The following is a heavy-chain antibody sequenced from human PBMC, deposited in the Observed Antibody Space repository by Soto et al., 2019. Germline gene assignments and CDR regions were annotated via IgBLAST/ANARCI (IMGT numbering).Heavy chain of an antibody. CDR3: ARDVASRGWYGLDY. CDR1: GFTFSTYW. D-gene: IGHD6-19*01. Sequence: EVQLVESGGGLVQPGGSLRLSCAASGFTFSTYWMTWVRQAPGKGLQWVANIKQDGSDKYYVDSVKGRFTISRDNAKNSVYLQMNSLRAEDTAVYYCARDVASRGWYGLDYWGQGTLVTVSS. CDR2: IKQDGSDK. V-gene: IGHV3-7*03. J-gene: IGHJ4*02.